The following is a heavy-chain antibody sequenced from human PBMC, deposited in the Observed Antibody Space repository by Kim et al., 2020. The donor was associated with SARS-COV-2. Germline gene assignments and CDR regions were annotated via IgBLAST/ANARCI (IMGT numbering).Heavy chain of an antibody. D-gene: IGHD3-10*01. V-gene: IGHV1-18*01. CDR2: ISGYNGNT. CDR3: ARGVSGVRGVSYLDY. J-gene: IGHJ4*02. CDR1: GYTFTSYG. Sequence: ASVKVSCKASGYTFTSYGISWVRQAPGQGLEWMGWISGYNGNTNYAQKLQGRVTMTIDTSTSTAYMELRSLRSDDTAVYYCARGVSGVRGVSYLDYWGQGTLVTVSS.